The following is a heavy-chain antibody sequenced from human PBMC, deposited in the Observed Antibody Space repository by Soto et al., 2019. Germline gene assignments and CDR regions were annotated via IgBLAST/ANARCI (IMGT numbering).Heavy chain of an antibody. V-gene: IGHV4-34*01. CDR2: INHSGST. CDR1: GGSFSGYY. J-gene: IGHJ4*02. Sequence: PSETLSLTCAVYGGSFSGYYWSWIRQPPGKGLEWIGEINHSGSTNYNPSLKSRVTISVDTSKNQFSLKLSSVTAADTAVYYCARVPPASRDYVWGSYRRQRGYFDYWGQGTLVTVSS. D-gene: IGHD3-16*02. CDR3: ARVPPASRDYVWGSYRRQRGYFDY.